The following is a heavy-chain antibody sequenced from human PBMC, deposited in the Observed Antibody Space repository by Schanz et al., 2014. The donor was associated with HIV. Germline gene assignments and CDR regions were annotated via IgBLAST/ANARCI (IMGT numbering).Heavy chain of an antibody. V-gene: IGHV3-23*04. Sequence: EVQLVESGGGLVQPGGSLRLSCAASGFNFNNYAMTWVRQAPGKGLEWVSSISESGGRTYYADSVNGRFTISRDNSKNTLYLQMNSLRAEDTAIYYCVKAYSSGFSGAGSWGQGTLVTVSS. CDR1: GFNFNNYA. J-gene: IGHJ5*02. CDR3: VKAYSSGFSGAGS. CDR2: ISESGGRT. D-gene: IGHD5-18*01.